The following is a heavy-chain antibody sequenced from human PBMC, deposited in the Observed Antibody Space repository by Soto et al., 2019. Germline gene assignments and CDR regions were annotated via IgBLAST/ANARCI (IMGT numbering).Heavy chain of an antibody. D-gene: IGHD3-22*01. V-gene: IGHV1-18*01. Sequence: ASVKVSCKASGYTFTSYGISWVRQAPGQGLEWMGWISAYNGNTNYAQKLQGRVTMTTDTSTSTAYMELRSLRSDDTAVYYCARGVGDSSGYYYVPDYYYYGMDVWGQGTTVTVS. J-gene: IGHJ6*02. CDR1: GYTFTSYG. CDR3: ARGVGDSSGYYYVPDYYYYGMDV. CDR2: ISAYNGNT.